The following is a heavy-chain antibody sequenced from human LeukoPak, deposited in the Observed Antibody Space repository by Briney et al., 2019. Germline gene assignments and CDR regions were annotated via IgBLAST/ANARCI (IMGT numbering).Heavy chain of an antibody. D-gene: IGHD1-20*01. V-gene: IGHV3-48*03. CDR3: ARDSPITGSFYYYMDV. J-gene: IGHJ6*03. CDR1: GFTFSSYE. Sequence: GGSLRLSCAASGFTFSSYEMNWVRQAPGKGLERISYSSSSGTSIYYADSVKGRFTVSRDNTKNSLYLQMNSLRAEDTAVYYCARDSPITGSFYYYMDVWGKGTTVTVSS. CDR2: SSSSGTSI.